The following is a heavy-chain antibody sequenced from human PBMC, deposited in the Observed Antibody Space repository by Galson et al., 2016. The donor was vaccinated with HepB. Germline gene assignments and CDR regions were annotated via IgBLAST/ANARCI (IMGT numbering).Heavy chain of an antibody. CDR2: IKQDGSEK. D-gene: IGHD3-16*01. CDR1: GFTLSTYG. CDR3: ARARSWGGYYFDN. Sequence: SLRLSCAVSGFTLSTYGMNWVRQAPGKGLEWVANIKQDGSEKYYVDSVKGRFTISRDNTKNSLYLQMNSLRVEDTAVYYCARARSWGGYYFDNWGQGTLVTVSS. J-gene: IGHJ4*02. V-gene: IGHV3-7*05.